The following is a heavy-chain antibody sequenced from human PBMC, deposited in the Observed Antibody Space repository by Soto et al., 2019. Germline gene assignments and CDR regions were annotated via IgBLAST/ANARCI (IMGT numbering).Heavy chain of an antibody. V-gene: IGHV1-69*02. CDR1: GGTFSSYT. J-gene: IGHJ4*02. D-gene: IGHD3-16*02. CDR3: ARAGMITFGGVIESFDY. Sequence: QVQLVQSGAEVKKPGSSVKVSCKASGGTFSSYTISWVRQAPGQGLEWMGRIIPILGIANYAQKFQGRVTITADKSTSTAYMELSSLSSEDTAVYYCARAGMITFGGVIESFDYWGQGTLVTVSS. CDR2: IIPILGIA.